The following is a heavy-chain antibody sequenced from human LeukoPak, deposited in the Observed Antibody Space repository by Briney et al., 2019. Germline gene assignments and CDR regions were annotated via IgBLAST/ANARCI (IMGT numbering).Heavy chain of an antibody. CDR2: VSVGGGTI. V-gene: IGHV3-48*03. Sequence: PGGSLRLSCAASGFTFSSYEMNWVRQAPGKGLEWVSYVSVGGGTIYYADSVKGRSTISRNNAENSLYLQMNSLRAEDTAVYYCARGGVSGRWYFDYWGQGTLVTVSS. J-gene: IGHJ4*02. CDR1: GFTFSSYE. CDR3: ARGGVSGRWYFDY. D-gene: IGHD2-15*01.